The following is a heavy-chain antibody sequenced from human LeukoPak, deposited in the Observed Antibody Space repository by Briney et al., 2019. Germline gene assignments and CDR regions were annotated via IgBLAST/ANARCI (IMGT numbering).Heavy chain of an antibody. Sequence: SETLSLTCTVSGGSISSWYWSWIRQPAGKRLEWIGRIKSGGSTNYNPSLKGRVTMSVETSKNQFSLKLDSVTAADTAVYYCAGDTGQQPYPDYWGQGALVTVSS. CDR2: IKSGGST. V-gene: IGHV4-4*07. CDR1: GGSISSWY. J-gene: IGHJ4*02. CDR3: AGDTGQQPYPDY. D-gene: IGHD6-13*01.